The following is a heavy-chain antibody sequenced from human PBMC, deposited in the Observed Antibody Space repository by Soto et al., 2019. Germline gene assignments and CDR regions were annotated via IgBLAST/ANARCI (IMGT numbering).Heavy chain of an antibody. CDR2: IYSGGST. D-gene: IGHD7-27*01. Sequence: GGSLRLSCAASGFTVSSNYMSWVRQAPGKGLEWVSVIYSGGSTYYADSVKGRFTISRDNSKNTLYLQMNSLRAEDTAVYYCAVTGDPDAFDIWGQGTMVTVSS. V-gene: IGHV3-53*01. CDR1: GFTVSSNY. CDR3: AVTGDPDAFDI. J-gene: IGHJ3*02.